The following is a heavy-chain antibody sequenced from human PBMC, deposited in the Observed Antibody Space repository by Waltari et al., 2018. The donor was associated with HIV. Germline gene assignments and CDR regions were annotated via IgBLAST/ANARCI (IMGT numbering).Heavy chain of an antibody. CDR2: IYYRGST. Sequence: QVQLQESGPGLVKPSETLSPTCTVSGGSISSYYWSWIRQPPGKGLGWIEYIYYRGSTNYNPSLKSRITISVDTSKNQFSLKLSSVTAADTAVYYCAAAGSWLPWFDPWGQGTLVTVSS. J-gene: IGHJ5*02. D-gene: IGHD1-26*01. V-gene: IGHV4-59*01. CDR1: GGSISSYY. CDR3: AAAGSWLPWFDP.